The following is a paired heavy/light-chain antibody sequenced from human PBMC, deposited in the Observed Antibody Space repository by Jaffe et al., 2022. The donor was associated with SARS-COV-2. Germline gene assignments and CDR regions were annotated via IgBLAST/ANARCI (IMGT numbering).Heavy chain of an antibody. Sequence: VQLVESGGGLVKPGGSLRLSCAASGFIFSDYYINWIRQAPGRGLEWLSYINGAGSVNYYGDYVKGRFTISRDNAKNSVYLQMNSLRADDTAVYYCARDRGSTSCPDCFSGTFDIWGQGTVVTVSS. CDR3: ARDRGSTSCPDCFSGTFDI. CDR1: GFIFSDYY. J-gene: IGHJ3*02. CDR2: INGAGSVN. V-gene: IGHV3-11*01. D-gene: IGHD2-2*01.
Light chain of an antibody. CDR3: QPSYSVPWT. V-gene: IGKV1-39*01. J-gene: IGKJ1*01. CDR2: AAS. Sequence: DIQMAQSPSSLSASVGDRVTITCRASQSIGSHLNWYQQKPGKALKLLISAASTLQSGVPTRFSGSGSGTDFTLTISSLQPEDFATYYCQPSYSVPWTFGQGTKVEIK. CDR1: QSIGSH.